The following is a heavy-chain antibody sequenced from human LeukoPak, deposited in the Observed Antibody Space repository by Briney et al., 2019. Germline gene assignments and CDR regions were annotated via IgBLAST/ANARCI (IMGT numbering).Heavy chain of an antibody. D-gene: IGHD3-10*01. Sequence: SETLSLTCTVSGGSISSYYWSWIRQPPGKGLEWIGSIHYSGSTNHNPSLKSRVTISVATSKNQFSLKLSSVTAADTAVYYCASCYGSGSYYFDYWGQGTLVTVSS. CDR1: GGSISSYY. V-gene: IGHV4-59*12. J-gene: IGHJ4*02. CDR3: ASCYGSGSYYFDY. CDR2: IHYSGST.